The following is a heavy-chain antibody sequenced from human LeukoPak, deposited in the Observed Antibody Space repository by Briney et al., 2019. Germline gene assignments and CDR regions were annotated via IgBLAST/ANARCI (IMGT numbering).Heavy chain of an antibody. D-gene: IGHD3-22*01. CDR1: GFTFNNYA. J-gene: IGHJ1*01. CDR3: AKEEGYYYDSGGYYVEYFQH. CDR2: ISGSGGTT. Sequence: GSLRLSCAASGFTFNNYAMSWVRQAPGKGLEWVSAISGSGGTTYYADAVKGRFTVCRDNSKNTLYLQMNSLRAEDTAVYYCAKEEGYYYDSGGYYVEYFQHWGQGTLVTVSS. V-gene: IGHV3-23*01.